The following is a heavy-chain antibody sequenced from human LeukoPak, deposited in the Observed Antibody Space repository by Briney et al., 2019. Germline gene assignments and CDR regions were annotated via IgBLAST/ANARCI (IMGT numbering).Heavy chain of an antibody. J-gene: IGHJ6*02. CDR2: ISGSSRYI. D-gene: IGHD2-8*01. V-gene: IGHV3-21*01. CDR1: GNTFSTYR. CDR3: ARDLFCSYGVCPV. Sequence: PGGSLRLSCAASGNTFSTYRMNWVRQAPGKGLEWVSSISGSSRYIYYADSVKGRFTISRDDAKNSLFLQMNSLRADDTAVYYCARDLFCSYGVCPVWGQGTTVTVSS.